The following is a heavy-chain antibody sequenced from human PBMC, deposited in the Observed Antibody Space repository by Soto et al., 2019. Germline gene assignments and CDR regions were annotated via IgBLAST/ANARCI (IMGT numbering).Heavy chain of an antibody. CDR1: GGSISSSNW. D-gene: IGHD3-10*01. V-gene: IGHV4-4*02. CDR2: IYHSGST. Sequence: SETLSLTCAVSGGSISSSNWCSWVRQPPGKGLEWIGEIYHSGSTNYNPSLKSRVTISVDKSKNQFSLKLSSVTAADTAVYYCARDLRVTMVRGGAYGMDVWGQGTTVTVSS. CDR3: ARDLRVTMVRGGAYGMDV. J-gene: IGHJ6*02.